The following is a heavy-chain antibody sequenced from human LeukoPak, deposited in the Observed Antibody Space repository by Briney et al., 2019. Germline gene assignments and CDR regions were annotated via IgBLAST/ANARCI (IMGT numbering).Heavy chain of an antibody. D-gene: IGHD4/OR15-4a*01. J-gene: IGHJ4*02. V-gene: IGHV3-48*01. Sequence: GGSLRLSCAASGFTFSSYRMNWVRQAPGKGLEWVSYISSSSSTIYYADSVKGRFTISRDNAKNSLYLQMNSLRAEDTAVYYCARRAGAYSHPYDYWGQGTLVTVSS. CDR3: ARRAGAYSHPYDY. CDR1: GFTFSSYR. CDR2: ISSSSSTI.